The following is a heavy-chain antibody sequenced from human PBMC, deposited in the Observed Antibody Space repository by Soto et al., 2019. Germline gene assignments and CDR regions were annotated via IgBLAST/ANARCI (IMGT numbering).Heavy chain of an antibody. V-gene: IGHV4-59*01. J-gene: IGHJ6*02. CDR1: GGSISSYY. CDR3: ARVDTAMVGYYYGMDV. D-gene: IGHD5-18*01. Sequence: SETLSLTCTVSGGSISSYYWSWIRQPPGKGLEWIGYIYYSGSTNYNPSLKSRVTISVDTSKNQFSLKLSSVTAADTAVYYCARVDTAMVGYYYGMDVWGQGTTVTVSS. CDR2: IYYSGST.